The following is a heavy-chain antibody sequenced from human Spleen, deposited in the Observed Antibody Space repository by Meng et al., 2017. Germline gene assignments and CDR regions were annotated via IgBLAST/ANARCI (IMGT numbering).Heavy chain of an antibody. V-gene: IGHV3-74*02. J-gene: IGHJ4*02. Sequence: EVRLLESGGGLVQPGGSLRLSVAASGFTFSSYWMHWVRQAPGKGLVWVSRINSDGSSTSYADSVKGRFTISRDNAKNTLYLQMNSLRAEDTAVYHCARTTYYYDSSGYYHWGQGTLVTVSS. CDR2: INSDGSST. D-gene: IGHD3-22*01. CDR1: GFTFSSYW. CDR3: ARTTYYYDSSGYYH.